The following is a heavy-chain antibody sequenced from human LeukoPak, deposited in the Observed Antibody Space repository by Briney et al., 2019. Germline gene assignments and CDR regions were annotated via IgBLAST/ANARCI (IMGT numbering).Heavy chain of an antibody. Sequence: PGGSLRLSCAASGFTFSSYSMNWVRQAPGKGLLWVSLIRSDGSSTYADSVKGRFTNSRDTAKNTLYLQMNSLRAEDTAVYYCARDGASGNFDYWGQGTLVTVSS. CDR2: IRSDGSST. V-gene: IGHV3-74*01. CDR1: GFTFSSYS. CDR3: ARDGASGNFDY. D-gene: IGHD2-15*01. J-gene: IGHJ4*02.